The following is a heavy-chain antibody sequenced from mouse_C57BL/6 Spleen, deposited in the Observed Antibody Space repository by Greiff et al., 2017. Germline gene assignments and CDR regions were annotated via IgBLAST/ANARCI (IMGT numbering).Heavy chain of an antibody. CDR3: ARRFTTVVSSGAMDY. CDR2: ISSGSSTI. V-gene: IGHV5-17*01. CDR1: GFTFSDYG. Sequence: EVKLVESGGGLVKPGGSLKLSCAASGFTFSDYGMHWVRQAPEKGLEWVAYISSGSSTIYYVDTVKGRFTISRDNAKNTLFLQMTSLRSEDTAMYYCARRFTTVVSSGAMDYWGQGTSVTVSS. J-gene: IGHJ4*01. D-gene: IGHD1-1*01.